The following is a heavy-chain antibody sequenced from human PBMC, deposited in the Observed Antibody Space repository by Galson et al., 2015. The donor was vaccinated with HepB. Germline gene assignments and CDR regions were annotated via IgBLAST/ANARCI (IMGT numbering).Heavy chain of an antibody. CDR1: GSGFSGYW. V-gene: IGHV3-74*01. CDR3: ARVKGSYGGKDVFDS. J-gene: IGHJ4*02. D-gene: IGHD4-23*01. Sequence: SLRLSCAYSGSGFSGYWMYWVRQAPGKGLVWVSRITYDESDTKYADSVKGRFTISRDNAKNTLYLQMDSLRAEDTAMYYCARVKGSYGGKDVFDSWGQGTLATVSP. CDR2: ITYDESDT.